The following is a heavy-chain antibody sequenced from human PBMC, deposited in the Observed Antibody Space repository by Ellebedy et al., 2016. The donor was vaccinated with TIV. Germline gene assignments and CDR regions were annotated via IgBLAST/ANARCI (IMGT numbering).Heavy chain of an antibody. Sequence: GESLKISRAASGFTFSNYWMTWVRQAPGKGLEWVANIKQDGSERYYVDSVKGRFAISRDNAKNSLYLQMNSLGDEDTAVYYCARDQWLGRAYYFDYWGQGTLVTVSS. CDR1: GFTFSNYW. J-gene: IGHJ4*02. CDR2: IKQDGSER. D-gene: IGHD6-19*01. V-gene: IGHV3-7*01. CDR3: ARDQWLGRAYYFDY.